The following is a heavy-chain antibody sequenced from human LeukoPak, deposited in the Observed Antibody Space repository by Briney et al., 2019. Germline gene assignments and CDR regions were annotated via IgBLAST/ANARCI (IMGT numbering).Heavy chain of an antibody. CDR1: GGSISSSSYY. Sequence: PSETLSLTCTVSGGSISSSSYYWGWIRQPPGKGLEWIGSIYYSGSTYYNPSLKSRVTISVDTSKNQFSLKLSSVTAADTAVYYCAREKFYYYGSGSYYNLDYWGQGTLVTVSS. CDR2: IYYSGST. J-gene: IGHJ4*02. V-gene: IGHV4-39*07. D-gene: IGHD3-10*01. CDR3: AREKFYYYGSGSYYNLDY.